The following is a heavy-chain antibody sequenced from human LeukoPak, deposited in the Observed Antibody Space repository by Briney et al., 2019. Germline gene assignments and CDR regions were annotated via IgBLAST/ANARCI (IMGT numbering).Heavy chain of an antibody. D-gene: IGHD5-12*01. Sequence: GGSLRLSCSASGFNFYRLAMHWVRQAPGKGLEYVSTVNNVATTTHYADSVRDRFTISRDNVKHMLFLQMTGLRVEDTATYYCVKDLAYYYSGELYFDSWGQGTQVTVSS. CDR3: VKDLAYYYSGELYFDS. CDR1: GFNFYRLA. V-gene: IGHV3-64D*06. J-gene: IGHJ4*02. CDR2: VNNVATTT.